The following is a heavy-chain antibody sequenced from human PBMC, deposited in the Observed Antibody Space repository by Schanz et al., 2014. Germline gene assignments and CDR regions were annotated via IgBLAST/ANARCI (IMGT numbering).Heavy chain of an antibody. V-gene: IGHV1-8*01. CDR3: AIHYGDRSL. Sequence: QVQLVQSGAEVKKPGASVRVSCKASGYIFTTYDVNWARQATGQGLEWMRWMNPTTGNRGYAQNFQGSVTMTRDTAFKTAYSEMTDLKFEDEGLYYGAIHYGDRSLWGQGTLIAVSS. D-gene: IGHD4-17*01. CDR1: GYIFTTYD. J-gene: IGHJ4*02. CDR2: MNPTTGNR.